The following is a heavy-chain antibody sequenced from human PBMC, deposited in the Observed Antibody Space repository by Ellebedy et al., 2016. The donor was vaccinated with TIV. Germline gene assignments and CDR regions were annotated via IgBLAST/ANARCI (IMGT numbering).Heavy chain of an antibody. CDR2: FYDSGST. Sequence: SETLSLXXTVSGGSISSYYWIWIRQPPGKGLEWIGYFYDSGSTSYNPSLKSRVTISVDTSKNQFSLKLSSVTAADTAVYYCARGRFGELIFDYWGQGMLVTVSS. CDR1: GGSISSYY. V-gene: IGHV4-59*01. J-gene: IGHJ4*02. D-gene: IGHD3-10*01. CDR3: ARGRFGELIFDY.